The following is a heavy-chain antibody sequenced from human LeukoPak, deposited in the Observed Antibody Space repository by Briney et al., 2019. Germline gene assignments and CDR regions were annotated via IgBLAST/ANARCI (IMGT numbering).Heavy chain of an antibody. CDR1: GFSFSGHW. J-gene: IGHJ4*02. CDR2: ISPTGSTA. Sequence: GGSLRLSCTASGFSFSGHWMHWARQLPGKGLVWVSRISPTGSTASYADSVRGRFTVSRDNAKNTLYLQVNNLRAEDTAVYYCARGPNSNWSGLDFWGQGTLLTVSS. CDR3: ARGPNSNWSGLDF. V-gene: IGHV3-74*01. D-gene: IGHD6-6*01.